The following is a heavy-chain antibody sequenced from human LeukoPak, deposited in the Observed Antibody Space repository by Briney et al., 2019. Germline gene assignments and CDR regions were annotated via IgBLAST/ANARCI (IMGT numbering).Heavy chain of an antibody. V-gene: IGHV3-15*01. CDR3: TTSGNTAMATFGY. CDR2: IKSKTDGGTT. D-gene: IGHD5-18*01. J-gene: IGHJ4*02. Sequence: GGSLRLSCAASGFTFSDHYMDWVRQAPGKGLEWVGRIKSKTDGGTTDYAAPVKGRFTISRDDSKNTLYLQMNSLKTEDTAVYYCTTSGNTAMATFGYWGQGTLVTVSS. CDR1: GFTFSDHY.